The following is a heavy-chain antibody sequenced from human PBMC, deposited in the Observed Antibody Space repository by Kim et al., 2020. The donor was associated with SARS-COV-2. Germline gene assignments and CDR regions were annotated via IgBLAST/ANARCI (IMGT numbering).Heavy chain of an antibody. CDR3: ARDRGSWYVPDLYFDY. D-gene: IGHD6-13*01. V-gene: IGHV3-48*04. J-gene: IGHJ4*02. CDR1: GFTFSSYS. Sequence: GGSLRLSCAASGFTFSSYSMNWVRQAPGKGLEWVSYISSSSSTIYYADSVKGRFTISRDNAKNSLYLQMNSLRAEDTAVYYCARDRGSWYVPDLYFDYWGQGTLVTVSS. CDR2: ISSSSSTI.